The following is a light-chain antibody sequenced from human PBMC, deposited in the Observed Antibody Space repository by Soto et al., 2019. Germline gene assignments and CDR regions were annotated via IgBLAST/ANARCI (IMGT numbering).Light chain of an antibody. Sequence: DIQMTQSPSTLSGSVGDRVTITCRASQSISSWLAWYQQKPGKAPKVLIFDASSLESGVPSRFSGSGSVTEFTLTISSLQPDDFATYYCQQYSTYPWTFGQGTKVDIK. J-gene: IGKJ1*01. CDR3: QQYSTYPWT. CDR1: QSISSW. CDR2: DAS. V-gene: IGKV1-5*01.